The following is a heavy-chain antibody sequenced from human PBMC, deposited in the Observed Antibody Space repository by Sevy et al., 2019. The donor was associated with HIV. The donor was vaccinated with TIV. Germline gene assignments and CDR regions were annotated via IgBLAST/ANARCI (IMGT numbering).Heavy chain of an antibody. D-gene: IGHD1-26*01. V-gene: IGHV3-23*01. CDR3: AKTSRVVGATSAFDI. CDR1: GFTFSSYA. Sequence: GGSLRLSCAASGFTFSSYAMSWVRQAPGKGLEWVSAISGSGCSTYYADSVKGRFTISSDNSKNTLYLQMNSLRAEDTAVYYCAKTSRVVGATSAFDIWGQGTMVTVSS. CDR2: ISGSGCST. J-gene: IGHJ3*02.